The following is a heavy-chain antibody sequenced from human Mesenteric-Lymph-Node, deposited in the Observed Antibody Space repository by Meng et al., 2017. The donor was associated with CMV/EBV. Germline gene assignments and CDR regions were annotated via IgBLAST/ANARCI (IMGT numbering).Heavy chain of an antibody. V-gene: IGHV5-51*01. CDR3: VSRNPGGLVLFDY. J-gene: IGHJ4*02. Sequence: GESLKISCKASGYTFTSYWIGWVRQMPGKGLEWMGIIYPGDSDTRYSPSFQGQVTFSADKSINTAYLQWTSLKASDSAMYYCVSRNPGGLVLFDYWGRGTLVTVSS. CDR1: GYTFTSYW. CDR2: IYPGDSDT. D-gene: IGHD3-16*01.